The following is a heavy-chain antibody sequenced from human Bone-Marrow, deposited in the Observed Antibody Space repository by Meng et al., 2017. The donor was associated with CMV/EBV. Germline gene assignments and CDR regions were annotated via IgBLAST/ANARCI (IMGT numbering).Heavy chain of an antibody. D-gene: IGHD6-6*01. CDR3: ARISSSSRPNFEY. V-gene: IGHV4-39*07. Sequence: SETLSLTCTVSGGSISSSSYYWGWIRQPPGKGLVWIGSIYYSGSTYYNPSLRSRVTMSLDTSKNQFSLELSSVTAADTALYYCARISSSSRPNFEYWGQGTLVTVSS. CDR2: IYYSGST. CDR1: GGSISSSSYY. J-gene: IGHJ4*02.